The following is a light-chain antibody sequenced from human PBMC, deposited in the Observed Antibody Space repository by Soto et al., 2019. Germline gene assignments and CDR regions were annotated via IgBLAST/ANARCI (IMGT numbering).Light chain of an antibody. Sequence: QSALTQPASASGSPGQSITISCIGTSSDVGGYNYVSWYQQYPGKVPKLMIYEVSNRPSGVSIRFSGSKSDNTASLTISGLQAEDEADYYCSSYTSSNTLVFGEGTKLTVL. CDR1: SSDVGGYNY. V-gene: IGLV2-14*01. J-gene: IGLJ2*01. CDR2: EVS. CDR3: SSYTSSNTLV.